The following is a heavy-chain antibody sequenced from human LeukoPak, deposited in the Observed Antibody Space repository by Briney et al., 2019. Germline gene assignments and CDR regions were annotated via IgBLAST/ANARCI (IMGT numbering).Heavy chain of an antibody. J-gene: IGHJ4*02. CDR3: ARDRGYFY. CDR1: GFTFSSYS. D-gene: IGHD5-18*01. Sequence: GGSLRLSCAASGFTFSSYSMNWVRQAPGKGLEWVSYISGSSSTIYSADSVKGRFTVSRDNAKNSLYLQMNSLRAEDTAVYYCARDRGYFYWGQGTLVTVSS. V-gene: IGHV3-48*04. CDR2: ISGSSSTI.